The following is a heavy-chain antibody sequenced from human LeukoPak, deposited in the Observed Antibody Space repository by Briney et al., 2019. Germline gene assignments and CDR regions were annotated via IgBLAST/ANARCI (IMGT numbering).Heavy chain of an antibody. CDR3: ARHATGTTDY. CDR1: GYNFTTYW. V-gene: IGHV5-10-1*01. J-gene: IGHJ4*02. D-gene: IGHD1-1*01. Sequence: GESLKISCKGYGYNFTTYWIGWVRQMPGKGLEWMGRIDPSDSYTNYCPSFQGHVTISVDKSINTAYLQWSSLKASDTAMYYCARHATGTTDYWGQGTLVTVSS. CDR2: IDPSDSYT.